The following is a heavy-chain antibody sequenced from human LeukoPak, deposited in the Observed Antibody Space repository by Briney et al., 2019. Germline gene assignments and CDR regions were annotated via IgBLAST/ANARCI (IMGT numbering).Heavy chain of an antibody. CDR2: IIPIFGTA. V-gene: IGHV1-69*13. J-gene: IGHJ5*02. CDR3: ARDIFWSGDYHGWFDP. CDR1: GGTFSSYA. D-gene: IGHD3-3*01. Sequence: SVKVSCKASGGTFSSYAISWVRQAPGQGLEWMGGIIPIFGTANYAQKFQGRVTITADESTSTAYMELGSLRSEDTAVYYCARDIFWSGDYHGWFDPWGQGNLVTVSS.